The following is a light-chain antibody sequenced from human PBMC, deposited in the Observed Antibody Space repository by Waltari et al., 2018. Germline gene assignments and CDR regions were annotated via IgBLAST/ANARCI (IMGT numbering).Light chain of an antibody. CDR3: SSYTSSSTPVV. CDR1: SSDVGSYNR. CDR2: EVS. Sequence: QSALTQPPSVSGSPGQSVTIPCTGTSSDVGSYNRVSWYQQPPSTAPKLMIYEVSNRPSGVPDRFSGSKSGNTASLTISGLQAEDEADYYCSSYTSSSTPVVFGGGTKLTVL. V-gene: IGLV2-18*02. J-gene: IGLJ2*01.